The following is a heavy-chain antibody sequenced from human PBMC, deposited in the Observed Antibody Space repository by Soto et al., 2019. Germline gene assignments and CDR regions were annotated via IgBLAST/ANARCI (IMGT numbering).Heavy chain of an antibody. J-gene: IGHJ3*02. CDR2: ISAYNANT. Sequence: GSSVRVSCNASGYTCTSCGISLVRQAPGQGLEWMGWISAYNANTNYAQKLQGRVTMTTDTSTSTAYMELRSLRSDDTAVYYCARDLRSGYDFWSGYPYAFDIWVQGTMVTVSS. CDR3: ARDLRSGYDFWSGYPYAFDI. CDR1: GYTCTSCG. V-gene: IGHV1-18*01. D-gene: IGHD3-3*01.